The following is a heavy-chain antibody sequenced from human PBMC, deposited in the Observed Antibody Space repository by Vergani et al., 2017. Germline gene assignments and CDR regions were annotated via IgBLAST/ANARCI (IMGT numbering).Heavy chain of an antibody. CDR3: ARETVGYSYGPHWFDP. J-gene: IGHJ5*02. D-gene: IGHD5-18*01. CDR2: IIPNSGGT. CDR1: GGTFSSYA. V-gene: IGHV1-2*02. Sequence: QVQLVQSGAEVKTPGASVKVSCKASGGTFSSYAISWVRQAPGQGLEWMGGIIPNSGGTNYAQKFQGRVTMTRDTSISTAYMELSRLRSDDTAVYYCARETVGYSYGPHWFDPWGQGTLVTVSS.